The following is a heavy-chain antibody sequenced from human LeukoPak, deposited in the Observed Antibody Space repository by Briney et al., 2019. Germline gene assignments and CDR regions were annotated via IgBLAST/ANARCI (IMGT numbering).Heavy chain of an antibody. D-gene: IGHD3-3*01. CDR2: IWSDASHA. CDR1: GLTFKTYG. J-gene: IGHJ4*02. V-gene: IGHV3-30*02. CDR3: ATDGAHYDIDC. Sequence: GGSLRLSCAASGLTFKTYGMHWVRQAPGKGLDWVAFIWSDASHADYTDSVKGRFTISRDNSKNTVYLQMDSLRAEDTAMYYCATDGAHYDIDCWGQGTLVTVSS.